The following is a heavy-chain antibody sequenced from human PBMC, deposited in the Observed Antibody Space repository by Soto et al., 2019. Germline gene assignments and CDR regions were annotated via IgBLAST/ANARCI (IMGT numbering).Heavy chain of an antibody. J-gene: IGHJ4*02. D-gene: IGHD4-4*01. CDR2: IIPMFGTP. CDR1: GVTFNRQD. V-gene: IGHV1-69*13. CDR3: WTSEGRDGYSFDY. Sequence: GASVKVSCKASGVTFNRQDMRWVRQAPGQGLEWMGGIIPMFGTPHYAEKFQDRVTITADESTGTAYLELSSLTSEDTAVYYCWTSEGRDGYSFDYWGPGTLVTVSS.